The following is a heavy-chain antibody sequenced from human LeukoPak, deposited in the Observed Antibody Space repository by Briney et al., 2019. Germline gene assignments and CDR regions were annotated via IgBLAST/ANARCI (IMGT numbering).Heavy chain of an antibody. V-gene: IGHV3-30-3*01. CDR2: ISYDGSNK. CDR3: ASSYGGNSPPGY. Sequence: GGSLRLSCAASRFTFSSYAMHWVRQAPGKGLEWVAVISYDGSNKYYADSVKGQFTISRDNSENTLYLQINSLRAEDTAVYYCASSYGGNSPPGYWGQGTLVTVSS. CDR1: RFTFSSYA. D-gene: IGHD4-23*01. J-gene: IGHJ4*02.